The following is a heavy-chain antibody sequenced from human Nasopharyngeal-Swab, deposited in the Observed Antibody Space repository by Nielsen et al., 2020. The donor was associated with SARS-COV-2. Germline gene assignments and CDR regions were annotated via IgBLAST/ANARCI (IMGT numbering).Heavy chain of an antibody. V-gene: IGHV3-23*01. CDR3: AEDETYYDFWSGYFRWFDP. D-gene: IGHD3-3*01. Sequence: WIRQPPGKGLEWVSAISGSGGSTYYADSVKGRFTISRDNSKNTLYLQMNSLRAEDTAVYYCAEDETYYDFWSGYFRWFDPWGQGTLVTVSS. CDR2: ISGSGGST. J-gene: IGHJ5*02.